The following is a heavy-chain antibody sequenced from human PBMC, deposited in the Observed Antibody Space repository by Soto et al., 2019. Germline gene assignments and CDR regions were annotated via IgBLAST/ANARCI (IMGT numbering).Heavy chain of an antibody. D-gene: IGHD6-6*01. J-gene: IGHJ3*02. CDR3: ARLPRSSSSSWGDAFDI. V-gene: IGHV4-39*01. CDR1: GGSISSSSYY. Sequence: QLQLQESGPGLVKPSETLSLTCTVSGGSISSSSYYWGWIRQPPGKGLEWIGSIYYSGSTYYNPSLKSRVTISVDTSKNQFSLKLSSVTAADTAVYYCARLPRSSSSSWGDAFDIWGQGTMVTVSS. CDR2: IYYSGST.